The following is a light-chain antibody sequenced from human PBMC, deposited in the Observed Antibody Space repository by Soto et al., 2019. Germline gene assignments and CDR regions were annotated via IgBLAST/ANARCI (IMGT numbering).Light chain of an antibody. V-gene: IGLV1-44*01. CDR1: SSNIGSNT. J-gene: IGLJ1*01. CDR2: SNN. Sequence: QSVLTQPPSASGTPGQRVTISCSGSSSNIGSNTVHWYQQLPGTAPKHLIYSNNQRPSGVPDRFSGSKSGTSASLAISGLQSEDEADYYCAAWDDSLNGYVFGTGTKLTVL. CDR3: AAWDDSLNGYV.